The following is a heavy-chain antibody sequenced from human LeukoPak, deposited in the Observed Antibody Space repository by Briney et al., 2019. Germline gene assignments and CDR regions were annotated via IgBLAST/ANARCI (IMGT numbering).Heavy chain of an antibody. CDR2: IQYDGSNK. V-gene: IGHV3-30*02. D-gene: IGHD4-23*01. CDR3: AKHGRMTTVVTPPLY. Sequence: GGSLRLSCAASGFTFTNSGMHWVRQAPGKGLEWVAFIQYDGSNKFYADSVRGRFTISRDNSKNTLYLQMNSLRDEDTAVYYCAKHGRMTTVVTPPLYWGQGTLVTVSS. J-gene: IGHJ4*02. CDR1: GFTFTNSG.